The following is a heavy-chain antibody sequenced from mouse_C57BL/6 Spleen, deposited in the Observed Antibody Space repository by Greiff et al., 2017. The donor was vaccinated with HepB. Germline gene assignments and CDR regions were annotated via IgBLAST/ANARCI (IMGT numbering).Heavy chain of an antibody. Sequence: QVQLKESGAELVRPGASVTLSCKASGYTFTDYEMHWVKQTPVHGLEWIGAIDPETGGTAYNQKFTGKAILTADKSSSTAYMELRSLTSEDSAVYYCTRWFITTVVAKAMDYWGQGTSVTVSS. J-gene: IGHJ4*01. CDR1: GYTFTDYE. D-gene: IGHD1-1*01. CDR2: IDPETGGT. V-gene: IGHV1-15*01. CDR3: TRWFITTVVAKAMDY.